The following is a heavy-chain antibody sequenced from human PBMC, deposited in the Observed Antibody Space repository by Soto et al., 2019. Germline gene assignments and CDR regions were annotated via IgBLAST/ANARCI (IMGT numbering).Heavy chain of an antibody. Sequence: QVQLVESGGGVVQPGRSLRLSCAASGFTFSSYAMHWVRQAPGKGLEWVAVISYDGSNKYYADSVKGRFTISRDNSKNTLYLQMNSLRADDTAVYYCAGDGYNANAFDIWGQGTMVTVCS. CDR1: GFTFSSYA. J-gene: IGHJ3*02. CDR3: AGDGYNANAFDI. D-gene: IGHD5-12*01. V-gene: IGHV3-30-3*01. CDR2: ISYDGSNK.